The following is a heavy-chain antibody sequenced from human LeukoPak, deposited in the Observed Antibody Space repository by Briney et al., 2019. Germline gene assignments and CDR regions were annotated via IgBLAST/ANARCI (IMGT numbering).Heavy chain of an antibody. D-gene: IGHD4-23*01. CDR1: GFTFSSYG. CDR3: AKETTVVTPTFDY. Sequence: GGSLILSCAASGFTFSSYGMHWVRQAPGKGLEWVAFIRYDGSNKYYADSVKGRFTISRDNSKNTLYLQMNSLRAEDTAVYYCAKETTVVTPTFDYWGQGTLVTVSS. V-gene: IGHV3-30*02. J-gene: IGHJ4*02. CDR2: IRYDGSNK.